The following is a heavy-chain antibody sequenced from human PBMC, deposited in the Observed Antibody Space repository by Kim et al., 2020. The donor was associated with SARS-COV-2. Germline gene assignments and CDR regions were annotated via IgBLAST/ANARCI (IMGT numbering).Heavy chain of an antibody. D-gene: IGHD3-22*01. CDR2: ISYDGSNK. Sequence: GGSLRLSCAASGFTFSSYGMHWVRQAPGKGLEWVAVISYDGSNKYYADSVKGRFTISRDNSKNTLYLQMNSLRAEDTAVYYCASRYYYDSSGYYSDDAFDIWGQGTMVTVSS. V-gene: IGHV3-33*05. J-gene: IGHJ3*02. CDR3: ASRYYYDSSGYYSDDAFDI. CDR1: GFTFSSYG.